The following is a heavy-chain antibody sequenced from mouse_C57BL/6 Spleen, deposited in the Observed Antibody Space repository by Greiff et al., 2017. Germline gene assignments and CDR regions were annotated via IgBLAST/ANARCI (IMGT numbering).Heavy chain of an antibody. V-gene: IGHV6-3*01. CDR2: IRLKSDNYAT. Sequence: EVKLLESGGGLVQPGGSMKLSCVASGFTFSNYWMNWVRQSPEKGLEWVAQIRLKSDNYATHYAESVKGRFTISRDDSKSSVYLQMNNLRAEDTGIYYCTGWAWFASWGQGTLVTVSA. D-gene: IGHD4-1*01. CDR3: TGWAWFAS. J-gene: IGHJ3*01. CDR1: GFTFSNYW.